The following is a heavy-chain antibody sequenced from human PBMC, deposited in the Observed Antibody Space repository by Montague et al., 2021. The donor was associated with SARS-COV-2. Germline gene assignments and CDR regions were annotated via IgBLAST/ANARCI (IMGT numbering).Heavy chain of an antibody. D-gene: IGHD6-19*01. CDR3: ARQDTSGWLTFDY. Sequence: CAISGDSVSSSTAAWNWLRQSPSRGLEWLGRTYFRSSFYNDYALSVKSRLSIQPDSAKNQFSQQLTSVAPEDTAIYYCARQDTSGWLTFDYWGQGILVTVSS. V-gene: IGHV6-1*01. CDR2: TYFRSSFYN. J-gene: IGHJ4*02. CDR1: GDSVSSSTAA.